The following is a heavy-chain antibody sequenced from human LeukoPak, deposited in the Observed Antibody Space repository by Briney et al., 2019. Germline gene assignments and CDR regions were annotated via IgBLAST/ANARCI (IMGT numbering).Heavy chain of an antibody. Sequence: PPGGSLRLSCAASGFTFSSYEMNWVRQVPGKGLEWVSIIYSSDATYYADSVKGRFTVSRDKAKNTLYLQMNSLRADDTAVYYCARETPGSRVFDSWGQGTLVTVSS. CDR3: ARETPGSRVFDS. CDR2: IYSSDAT. D-gene: IGHD1-14*01. V-gene: IGHV3-66*01. J-gene: IGHJ4*02. CDR1: GFTFSSYE.